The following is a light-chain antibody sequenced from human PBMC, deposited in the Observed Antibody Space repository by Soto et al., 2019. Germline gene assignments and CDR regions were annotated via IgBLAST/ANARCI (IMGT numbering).Light chain of an antibody. J-gene: IGLJ1*01. Sequence: QSVLTQPPSASGAPGQRVLVSCSGGSSNVGSNSVNWYQHLPGSAPKLLIFSNNQRTSGVPDRLSCSKSGTSASLAIGGLQSDDEADYYCAAWDDSLSAYVFGSGTKLTVL. CDR1: SSNVGSNS. CDR3: AAWDDSLSAYV. CDR2: SNN. V-gene: IGLV1-44*01.